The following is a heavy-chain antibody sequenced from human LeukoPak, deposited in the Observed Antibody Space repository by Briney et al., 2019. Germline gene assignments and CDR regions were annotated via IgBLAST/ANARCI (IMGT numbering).Heavy chain of an antibody. CDR1: GFAFSTYG. J-gene: IGHJ3*02. D-gene: IGHD3-10*01. Sequence: SLKLSCAASGFAFSTYGMHWVRRAPGKGLEWVAVIWSDGTNARYADSVKRRVSISRDNSKNTLFWQMNSLGAEDTAVYYCTGDKGSGSYLGAFDICGHWRVFTVSS. CDR3: TGDKGSGSYLGAFDI. V-gene: IGHV3-33*01. CDR2: IWSDGTNA.